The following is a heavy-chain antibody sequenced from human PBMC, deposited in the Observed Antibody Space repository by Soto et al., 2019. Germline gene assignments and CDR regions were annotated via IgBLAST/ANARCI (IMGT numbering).Heavy chain of an antibody. J-gene: IGHJ4*02. Sequence: GGSLRLSCAASGFTFSSYGMHWVRQAPGKGLEWVANIKQDGSEKYYVDSVKGRFTISRDNAKNSLYLQMNSLRAEDTAVYYCARDSGRLSGYSYGYFGIWGQGTLVTVSS. CDR3: ARDSGRLSGYSYGYFGI. CDR1: GFTFSSYG. CDR2: IKQDGSEK. V-gene: IGHV3-7*01. D-gene: IGHD5-18*01.